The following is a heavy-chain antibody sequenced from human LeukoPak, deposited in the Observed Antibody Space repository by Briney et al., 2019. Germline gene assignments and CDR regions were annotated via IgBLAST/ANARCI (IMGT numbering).Heavy chain of an antibody. CDR3: ARVSDVVYSRGFDP. Sequence: GASVKVSCKASGYSFTTYNIHWVRQAPGQGLEWMGIINPTDGSTSCAQNFQGRVTVTRDTSTSTVYMELSSLRSEDTAVYYCARVSDVVYSRGFDPWGQGTLVTVSS. D-gene: IGHD2-15*01. CDR1: GYSFTTYN. V-gene: IGHV1-46*01. CDR2: INPTDGST. J-gene: IGHJ5*02.